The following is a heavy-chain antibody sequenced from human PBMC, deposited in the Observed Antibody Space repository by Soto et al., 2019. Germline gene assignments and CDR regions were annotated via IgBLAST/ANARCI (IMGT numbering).Heavy chain of an antibody. CDR1: GFTFSSYA. V-gene: IGHV3-30-3*01. Sequence: GSLRLSCAASGFTFSSYAMHCVRQAPGKGLEWVAVISYDGSNKYYADSVKGRFTISRDNSKNTLYLQMNSLRAEDTAVYYCARDYDFWKPVNYYYGMDVWGQGTTVTVSS. CDR2: ISYDGSNK. D-gene: IGHD3-3*01. J-gene: IGHJ6*02. CDR3: ARDYDFWKPVNYYYGMDV.